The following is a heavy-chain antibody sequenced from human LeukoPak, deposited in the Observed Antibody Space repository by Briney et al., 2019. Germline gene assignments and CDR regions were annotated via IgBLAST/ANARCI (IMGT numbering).Heavy chain of an antibody. J-gene: IGHJ4*02. V-gene: IGHV3-15*01. Sequence: GGSLRLSCAASGFTFNKALMSWVRQAPGKGLEWIGRVKRKTDGGTADYAAPVKGRFTISRDDSENTLYLQMNSLRAEDTAVYYCARAAPDYDFWSGYSTYFDYWGQGTLVTVSS. CDR2: VKRKTDGGTA. CDR1: GFTFNKAL. D-gene: IGHD3-3*01. CDR3: ARAAPDYDFWSGYSTYFDY.